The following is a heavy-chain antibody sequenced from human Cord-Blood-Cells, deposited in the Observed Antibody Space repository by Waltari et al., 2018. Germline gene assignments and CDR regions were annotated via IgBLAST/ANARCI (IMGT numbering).Heavy chain of an antibody. J-gene: IGHJ6*02. CDR2: INAGNGKT. V-gene: IGHV1-3*01. CDR1: GYTFTSYA. CDR3: ARDKSIAARVYYYYGMDV. Sequence: QVQLVQSGAEVKKPGASVKVSCKSSGYTFTSYAMHWVRQAPGQRLEWMGWINAGNGKTKYSRKFQGRVTITRDTAASTAYMELSSLRSEDTAVYYCARDKSIAARVYYYYGMDVWGQGTTVTVSS. D-gene: IGHD6-6*01.